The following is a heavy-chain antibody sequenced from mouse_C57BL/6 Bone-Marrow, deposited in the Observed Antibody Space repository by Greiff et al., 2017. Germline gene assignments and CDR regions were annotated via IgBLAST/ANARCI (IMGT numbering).Heavy chain of an antibody. CDR1: GYTFTSYT. V-gene: IGHV1-4*01. CDR3: ARKGYDPFAY. CDR2: INPSSGYT. J-gene: IGHJ3*01. Sequence: VQVVDSGAELARPGASVKMSCKASGYTFTSYTMHWVKQRPGQGLEWIGYINPSSGYTKYNQKFKDKATLTADKSSSTAYMQLSSLTSEDSAVYYCARKGYDPFAYWGQGTLVTVSA. D-gene: IGHD3-1*01.